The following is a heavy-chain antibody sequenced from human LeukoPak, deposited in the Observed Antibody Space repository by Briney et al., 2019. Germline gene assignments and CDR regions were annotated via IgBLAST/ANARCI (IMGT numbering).Heavy chain of an antibody. V-gene: IGHV3-48*03. Sequence: GGSLRLSCAASGFTFSSYEMDWVRQAPGKGLEWVSYISSSGSTIYYADSMKGRFTISRDNAKNSLYLQMNSLRAEDTAVYYCARDRGRYYYDYWGQGTLVTVSS. CDR1: GFTFSSYE. CDR3: ARDRGRYYYDY. J-gene: IGHJ4*02. D-gene: IGHD1-26*01. CDR2: ISSSGSTI.